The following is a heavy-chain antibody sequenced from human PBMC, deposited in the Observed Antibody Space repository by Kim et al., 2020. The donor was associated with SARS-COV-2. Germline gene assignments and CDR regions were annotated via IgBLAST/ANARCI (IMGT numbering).Heavy chain of an antibody. V-gene: IGHV3-15*01. CDR2: IKSKTDGGTT. CDR1: GFTFSNAW. J-gene: IGHJ6*03. CDR3: TTVGEYCSGGSCYLGYYYYYMDV. Sequence: GGSLRLSCAASGFTFSNAWMSWVRQAPGKGLEWVGRIKSKTDGGTTDYAAPVKGRFTISRDDSKNTLYLQMNSLKTEDTAVYYCTTVGEYCSGGSCYLGYYYYYMDVWGKGTTVTVSS. D-gene: IGHD2-15*01.